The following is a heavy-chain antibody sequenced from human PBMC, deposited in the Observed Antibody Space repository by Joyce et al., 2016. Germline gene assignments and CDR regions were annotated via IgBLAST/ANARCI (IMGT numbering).Heavy chain of an antibody. CDR3: ARHGSSETSGYQPRYFDY. Sequence: QLQLQQSGPGLVKPSETLSLTCTVSGGSISGSNYYWGWIRQPPGKGLEWIGNSYYSGSTYYNPSLKSRVTISVDTSKKQFSLKLSSVTAADTAVYYCARHGSSETSGYQPRYFDYWGQGTLVTVSS. CDR1: GGSISGSNYY. J-gene: IGHJ4*02. CDR2: SYYSGST. D-gene: IGHD5-12*01. V-gene: IGHV4-39*01.